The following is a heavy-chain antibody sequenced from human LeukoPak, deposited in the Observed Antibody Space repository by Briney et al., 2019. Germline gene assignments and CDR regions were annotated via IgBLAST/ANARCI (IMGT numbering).Heavy chain of an antibody. CDR1: GGSISSYC. V-gene: IGHV4-59*01. Sequence: SETLSLTCTVSGGSISSYCWSWIRQPPGKGLEWIGYIYYSGSTNYNPSLKSRVTISVDTSKNQFSLKLSSVTAADTAVYYCAREGDGTYYYDSSGFSDGMDVWGQGTTVTVSS. CDR2: IYYSGST. J-gene: IGHJ6*02. CDR3: AREGDGTYYYDSSGFSDGMDV. D-gene: IGHD3-22*01.